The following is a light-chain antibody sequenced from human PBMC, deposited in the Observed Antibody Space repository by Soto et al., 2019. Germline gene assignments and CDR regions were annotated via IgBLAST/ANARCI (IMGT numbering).Light chain of an antibody. CDR1: TSDVGSYSL. CDR3: CSYAGSATYV. Sequence: QSALTQPASVSGSPGQSITISCTGTTSDVGSYSLVSWYQQHPGKAPKLMIYEGTKRHSGVSNRFSGSKSGNKASLTISGLQAEDEADYYCCSYAGSATYVFGTGTKLTVL. V-gene: IGLV2-23*01. J-gene: IGLJ1*01. CDR2: EGT.